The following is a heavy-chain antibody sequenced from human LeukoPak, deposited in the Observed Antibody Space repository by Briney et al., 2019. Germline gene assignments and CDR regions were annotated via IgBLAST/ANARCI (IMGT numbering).Heavy chain of an antibody. J-gene: IGHJ4*02. D-gene: IGHD2-15*01. CDR1: GFSLTTSGVG. CDR2: IYWDDEK. Sequence: SGPTLVKPTQTLTLPCTFSGFSLTTSGVGLGWIRQPPGKALEGLALIYWDDEKRYSPSLRTRITITKDTSKSQVVLTMTNMDPVDTATYYCAHLYFYNAGGYSRAFDYWGQGTLVTVSS. CDR3: AHLYFYNAGGYSRAFDY. V-gene: IGHV2-5*02.